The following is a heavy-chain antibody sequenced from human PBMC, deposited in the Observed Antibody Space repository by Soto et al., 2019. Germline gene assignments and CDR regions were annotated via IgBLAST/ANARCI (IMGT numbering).Heavy chain of an antibody. CDR1: GFTFSSYA. CDR3: ARDQAEVLYSGSSMIDY. Sequence: QVQLVESGGGVVQPGRSLRLSCAASGFTFSSYAMHWVRQAPGKGLEWVAVISYDGSNKYYADSVKGRFTISRDNSKNTLYLQMNSLRAEDTAVYYCARDQAEVLYSGSSMIDYWGQGTLVTVSS. J-gene: IGHJ4*02. CDR2: ISYDGSNK. D-gene: IGHD1-26*01. V-gene: IGHV3-30-3*01.